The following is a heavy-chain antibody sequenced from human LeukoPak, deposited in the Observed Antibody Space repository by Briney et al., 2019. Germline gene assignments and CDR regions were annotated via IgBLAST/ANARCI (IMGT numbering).Heavy chain of an antibody. CDR2: ISAYNGNT. CDR3: ARDVPIVVVPAAMAYYHYYYMDV. V-gene: IGHV1-18*01. D-gene: IGHD2-2*01. CDR1: GYTFTSYG. Sequence: GASVKVSCKASGYTFTSYGISWVRQAPGQGLEWMGWISAYNGNTNYAQKLQGRVTMTTDTSTSTAYMELRSLRSDDTAVYYCARDVPIVVVPAAMAYYHYYYMDVWGKGTTVTVSS. J-gene: IGHJ6*03.